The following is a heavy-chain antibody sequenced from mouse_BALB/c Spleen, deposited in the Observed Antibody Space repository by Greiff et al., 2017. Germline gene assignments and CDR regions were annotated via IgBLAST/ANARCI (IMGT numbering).Heavy chain of an antibody. J-gene: IGHJ2*01. CDR2: IDPENGNT. CDR1: GYNINDYY. Sequence: VQLQQSGAELVRPGALVKLSCKASGYNINDYYMHWVKQRPEQGLEWIGWIDPENGNTIYDPKFQGKASITADTSSNTAYLQLSSLTSEDTAVYYCASSGFDYWGQGTTLTVSS. CDR3: ASSGFDY. V-gene: IGHV14-1*02.